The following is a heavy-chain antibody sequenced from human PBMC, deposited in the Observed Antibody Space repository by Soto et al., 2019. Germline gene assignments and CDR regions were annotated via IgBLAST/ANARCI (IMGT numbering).Heavy chain of an antibody. CDR1: GGSVSTGSYY. J-gene: IGHJ5*02. D-gene: IGHD2-2*02. CDR3: AREYHP. V-gene: IGHV4-61*01. Sequence: QVHLQESGPGLVKPSETLSLTCTVSGGSVSTGSYYWTWIRQPPGKGLEWIGHIYYSGSTNYNPSLKSRVTISLDTSRNQFSLKLSSVTAVDTAVYYCAREYHPWGQGTLVTVSS. CDR2: IYYSGST.